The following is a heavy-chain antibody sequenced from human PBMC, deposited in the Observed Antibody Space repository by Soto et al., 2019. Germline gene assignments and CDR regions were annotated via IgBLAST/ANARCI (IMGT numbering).Heavy chain of an antibody. V-gene: IGHV2-5*01. J-gene: IGHJ3*02. CDR1: GFSLSTSGVG. CDR3: ARGLATLPVFAFDI. D-gene: IGHD6-6*01. CDR2: IYWRGDE. Sequence: QGTLKESGPTLVKPTQTLTLTCSFSGFSLSTSGVGVGWIRQSPGKALEWLALIYWRGDEHYRPSLKSRLSIIKDTSKNHVFLIMTDMDPVDTATYYCARGLATLPVFAFDIWGQGTMVTVSS.